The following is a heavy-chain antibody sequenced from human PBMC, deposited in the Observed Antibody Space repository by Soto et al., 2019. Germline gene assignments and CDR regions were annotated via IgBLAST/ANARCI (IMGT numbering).Heavy chain of an antibody. J-gene: IGHJ4*02. D-gene: IGHD6-13*01. CDR3: ARGIGWYSSSWYLDY. Sequence: ASVKVSCKASGYTFTSYYMHWVRQAPGQRLEWKGIINPSGGSTSYAQKFQGRVTMTRDTSTSTVYMELSSLRSEDTAVYYCARGIGWYSSSWYLDYWGQGTLVTVSS. V-gene: IGHV1-46*01. CDR1: GYTFTSYY. CDR2: INPSGGST.